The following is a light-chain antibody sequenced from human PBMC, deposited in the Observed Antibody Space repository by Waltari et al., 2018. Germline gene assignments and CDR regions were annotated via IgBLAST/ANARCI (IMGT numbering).Light chain of an antibody. J-gene: IGKJ1*01. V-gene: IGKV1-5*03. CDR1: QSINNW. CDR2: KAS. CDR3: QQYNSYRT. Sequence: DIQMTQSPSTLSPSVGDRVTITCRASQSINNWLAWYQQKPGKAPKLLISKASSLEGGVPSRFSGSGSGTEFTLTISSLQPDDFATYYCQQYNSYRTFGQGP.